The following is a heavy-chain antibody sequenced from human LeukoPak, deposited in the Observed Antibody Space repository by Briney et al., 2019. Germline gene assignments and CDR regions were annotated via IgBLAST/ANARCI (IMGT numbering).Heavy chain of an antibody. CDR3: ATNYEILTGVDY. J-gene: IGHJ4*02. Sequence: GASVKVSCKASGYTFTSYGISWVRQAPGQGLEWMGWISAYNGNTNYAQKLQGRVTMTTDTSTSTAYMELRSLRSEDTAAYYCATNYEILTGVDYWGQGTLVTVSS. CDR1: GYTFTSYG. V-gene: IGHV1-18*01. CDR2: ISAYNGNT. D-gene: IGHD3-9*01.